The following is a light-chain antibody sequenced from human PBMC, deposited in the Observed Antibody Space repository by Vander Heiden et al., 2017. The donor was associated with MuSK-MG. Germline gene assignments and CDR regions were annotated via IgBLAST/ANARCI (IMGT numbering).Light chain of an antibody. CDR2: AAS. V-gene: IGKV1-39*01. CDR3: QQRLSVPRT. Sequence: DVQMTQSPSSLSASVGDRVTITCRTSQSVSSFLNWYQQTPGNAPKLLIYAASRLQSGVPSRFYGSGSGTDFTLTITKLQPDDFATYYCQQRLSVPRTFGQGTKVEFK. J-gene: IGKJ1*01. CDR1: QSVSSF.